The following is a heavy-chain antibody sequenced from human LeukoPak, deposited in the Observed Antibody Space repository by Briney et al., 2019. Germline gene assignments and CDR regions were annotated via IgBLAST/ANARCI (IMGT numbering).Heavy chain of an antibody. V-gene: IGHV3-23*01. D-gene: IGHD6-19*01. Sequence: GGSLRLSCAASGFTFSTYVMTWVRQAPGKRLEWVSTISGSGDTTYYADSVKGRFTISRDNSKNTLYLQMNSLRAEDTAVYYCAKVPIAVAGTPYYFDYWGQGTLVTVSS. CDR3: AKVPIAVAGTPYYFDY. J-gene: IGHJ4*02. CDR2: ISGSGDTT. CDR1: GFTFSTYV.